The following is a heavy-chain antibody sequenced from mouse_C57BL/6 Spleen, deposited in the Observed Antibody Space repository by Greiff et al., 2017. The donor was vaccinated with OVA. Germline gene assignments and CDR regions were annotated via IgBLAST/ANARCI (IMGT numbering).Heavy chain of an antibody. CDR1: GFSLTSYG. CDR2: IWSGGST. D-gene: IGHD2-5*01. CDR3: ARENYSNYLYAMDY. V-gene: IGHV2-2*01. J-gene: IGHJ4*01. Sequence: VQRVESGPGLVQPSQSLSITCTVSGFSLTSYGVHWVRQSPGKGLEWLGVIWSGGSTDYNAAFISRLSISKDNSKSQVFFKMNSLQADDTAIYYCARENYSNYLYAMDYWGQGTSVTVSS.